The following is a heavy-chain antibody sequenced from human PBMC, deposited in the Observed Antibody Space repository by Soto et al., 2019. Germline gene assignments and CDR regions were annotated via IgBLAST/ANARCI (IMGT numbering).Heavy chain of an antibody. D-gene: IGHD1-1*01. CDR1: GYAFTTYG. V-gene: IGHV1-18*01. J-gene: IGHJ4*02. Sequence: QVHLVQSGAEVKKPGASVKVSCKCSGYAFTTYGITWVRQAPGQGLEWMGWISAHNGNTNYAQKLQGRVTVTRDTSTSTVYMELRSLRSDDTAVYYGARGRYGDYWGQGALVTVSS. CDR3: ARGRYGDY. CDR2: ISAHNGNT.